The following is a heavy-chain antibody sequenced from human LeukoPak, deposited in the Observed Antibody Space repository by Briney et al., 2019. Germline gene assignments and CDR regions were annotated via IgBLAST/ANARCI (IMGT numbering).Heavy chain of an antibody. CDR3: AREGGTVTMYDY. V-gene: IGHV3-74*01. Sequence: PGRSLRLSCAASGFTFSNYWIYWVRQAPGKGLVWVSRINESGRTTTYADSVKGRFTISRDNAKNTVYLQMNSLRAEDTAVYYCAREGGTVTMYDYWGQGTLVTVSS. D-gene: IGHD4-11*01. CDR2: INESGRTT. J-gene: IGHJ4*02. CDR1: GFTFSNYW.